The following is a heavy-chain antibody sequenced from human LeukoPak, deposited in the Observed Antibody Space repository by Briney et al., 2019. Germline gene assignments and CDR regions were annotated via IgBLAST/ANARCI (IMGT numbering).Heavy chain of an antibody. CDR1: GGSMSSSSYY. Sequence: SPSETLSLTCTVSGGSMSSSSYYWGWIRQPPGKGLEWIGSIYYSESTYQNPSLKSRVTISVDTSKNQFSLKLSSVTAADTAVYYCARVVGYSGYAGRHFDYWGQGTLVTVSS. CDR2: IYYSEST. V-gene: IGHV4-39*07. CDR3: ARVVGYSGYAGRHFDY. D-gene: IGHD5-12*01. J-gene: IGHJ4*02.